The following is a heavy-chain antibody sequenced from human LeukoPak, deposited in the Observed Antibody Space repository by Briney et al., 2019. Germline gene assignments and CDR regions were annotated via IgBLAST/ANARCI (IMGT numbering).Heavy chain of an antibody. J-gene: IGHJ4*02. D-gene: IGHD3-16*02. V-gene: IGHV4-34*01. CDR3: ARVKSDYVWGSYRYGGPSGYFDY. CDR1: GGSFSGYY. CDR2: INHSGST. Sequence: PSETLSLTCAVYGGSFSGYYWSWIRQPPGKGLKWIGEINHSGSTTYNPSLKSRVTISVDTSKNQFSLKLSSVTAADTAVYYCARVKSDYVWGSYRYGGPSGYFDYWGQGTLVTVSS.